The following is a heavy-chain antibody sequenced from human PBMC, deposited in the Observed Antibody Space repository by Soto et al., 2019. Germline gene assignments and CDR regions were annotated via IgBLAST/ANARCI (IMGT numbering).Heavy chain of an antibody. CDR3: ARVYYDSSGYHRAPYYYYGMDV. V-gene: IGHV1-69*13. CDR1: GGTFSSYA. D-gene: IGHD3-22*01. Sequence: SANVSSKASGGTFSSYAISSVRQAPGQGLEWMGGIIPIFGTANYAQKFQGRVTITADESTSTAYMELSSLRSEDTAVYYCARVYYDSSGYHRAPYYYYGMDVWGQGTPVTVSS. J-gene: IGHJ6*02. CDR2: IIPIFGTA.